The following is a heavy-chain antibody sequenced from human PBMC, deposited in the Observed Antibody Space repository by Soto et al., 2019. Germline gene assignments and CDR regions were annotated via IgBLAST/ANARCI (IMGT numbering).Heavy chain of an antibody. J-gene: IGHJ4*02. Sequence: GGSLRLSCAASGFTSSSYGMHWVRQAPGKGLEWVAVISYDGSNKYYADSVKGRFTISRDNSKNTLYLQMNSLRAEDTAVYYCAKTYGYYGSGSLIDYWGQGTLVTVSS. CDR1: GFTSSSYG. CDR2: ISYDGSNK. D-gene: IGHD3-10*01. V-gene: IGHV3-30*18. CDR3: AKTYGYYGSGSLIDY.